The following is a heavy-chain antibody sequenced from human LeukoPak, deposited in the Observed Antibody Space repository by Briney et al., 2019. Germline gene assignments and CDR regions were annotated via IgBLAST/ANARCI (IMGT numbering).Heavy chain of an antibody. Sequence: PGGSLTLSCAASGFVVSSKYMTWVRQVPGKGLEWVSVTYNGGSTNYADSVKGRFTISRDDSKNTLYLQMNSLRAEDTAVYYCAREGHPYGMDVWGQGTMVTVSS. CDR3: AREGHPYGMDV. CDR1: GFVVSSKY. J-gene: IGHJ6*02. CDR2: TYNGGST. V-gene: IGHV3-53*01.